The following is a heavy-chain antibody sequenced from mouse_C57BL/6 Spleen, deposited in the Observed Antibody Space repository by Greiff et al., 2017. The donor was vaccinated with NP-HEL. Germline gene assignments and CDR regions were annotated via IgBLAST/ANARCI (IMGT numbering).Heavy chain of an antibody. D-gene: IGHD2-4*01. CDR1: GYTFTSYG. J-gene: IGHJ2*01. Sequence: VKLQESGAELARPGASVKLSCKASGYTFTSYGISWVKQRTGQGLEWIGEIYPRSGNTYYNEKFKGKATLTADKSSSTAYMELRSLTSEDSAVYFCARTDYDRNYFDYWGQGTTLTVSS. CDR2: IYPRSGNT. V-gene: IGHV1-81*01. CDR3: ARTDYDRNYFDY.